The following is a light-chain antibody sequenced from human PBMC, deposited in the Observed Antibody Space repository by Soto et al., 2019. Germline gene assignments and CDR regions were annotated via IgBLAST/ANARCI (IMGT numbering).Light chain of an antibody. J-gene: IGLJ2*01. CDR3: SSYTSSNTLV. Sequence: QSALTQPASVSGSPGQSITISCTGTSSDVGAYNYVSWYQQHPGKAPKLMIFEVSGRPSGVSNRFSGSKSGTTASLTISGIQDEYEADYCCSSYTSSNTLVFGGGTKVTVL. V-gene: IGLV2-14*01. CDR2: EVS. CDR1: SSDVGAYNY.